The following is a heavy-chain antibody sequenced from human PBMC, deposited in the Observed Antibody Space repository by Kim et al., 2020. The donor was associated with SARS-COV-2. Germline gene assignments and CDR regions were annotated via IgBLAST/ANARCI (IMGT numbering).Heavy chain of an antibody. CDR2: INHSGRT. V-gene: IGHV4-34*01. CDR1: GGSFSGYY. D-gene: IGHD3-10*01. Sequence: SETLSLTCAVYGGSFSGYYWSWIRQPPGKGLEWIGEINHSGRTNYNPSLKSRVTISVDTSKNQFSLKLTSVTAADTAVYYCARRLSNTPGSGGHYCDLWGQGTLVTVSS. CDR3: ARRLSNTPGSGGHYCDL. J-gene: IGHJ4*02.